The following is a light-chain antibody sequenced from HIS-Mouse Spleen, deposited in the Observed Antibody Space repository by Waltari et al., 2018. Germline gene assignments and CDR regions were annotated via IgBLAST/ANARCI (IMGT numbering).Light chain of an antibody. CDR3: YSTDSSGNHRV. CDR1: ALPKKY. CDR2: EDS. Sequence: SYDLTQPPSVSVSPGQTARITCSGDALPKKYAYWYKQKSGQAPVLVIYEDSKRPSGIPERFSGSSSGTMATLTISGAQVEDEADYYCYSTDSSGNHRVFGGGTKLTVL. J-gene: IGLJ2*01. V-gene: IGLV3-10*01.